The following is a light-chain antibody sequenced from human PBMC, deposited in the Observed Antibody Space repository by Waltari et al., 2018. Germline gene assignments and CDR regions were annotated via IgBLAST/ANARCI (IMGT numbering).Light chain of an antibody. V-gene: IGLV3-21*03. CDR3: QVWVSRTDHYV. CDR1: DIGGRT. Sequence: SYVLTQPPSVSVAPGKTARIACGLNDIGGRTVNWYQQKPGQAPVLVVYGDTARPSGVPERFVGATSGNSATLTISRVEAGDEADYYCQVWVSRTDHYVFGTGTKVTVL. CDR2: GDT. J-gene: IGLJ1*01.